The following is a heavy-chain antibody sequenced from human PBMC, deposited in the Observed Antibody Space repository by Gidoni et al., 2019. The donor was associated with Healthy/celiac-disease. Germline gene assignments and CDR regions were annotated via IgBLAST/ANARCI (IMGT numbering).Heavy chain of an antibody. V-gene: IGHV3-64D*06. CDR3: VKGIAVAGVARYFDL. CDR2: ISSNGGST. CDR1: GFTFSSYA. D-gene: IGHD6-19*01. J-gene: IGHJ2*01. Sequence: EVQLVESGGGLVQPGGSLRLSCSASGFTFSSYAMHWVRQAPGKGLEYVSAISSNGGSTYYADSVKGRFTISRDNSKNTLYLQMSSLRAEDTAVYYCVKGIAVAGVARYFDLWGRGTLVTVSS.